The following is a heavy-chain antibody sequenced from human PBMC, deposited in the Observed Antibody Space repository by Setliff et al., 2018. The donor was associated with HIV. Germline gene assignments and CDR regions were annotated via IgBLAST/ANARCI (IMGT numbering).Heavy chain of an antibody. CDR1: GGSISSYY. CDR3: ARDLATNDGFYYYGMDV. V-gene: IGHV4-59*12. Sequence: SETLSLTCTVSGGSISSYYWSWIRQPPGKGLEWIGYIYYSGSTYYNPPLKSRVTMSVDTSKNQFSLKLSSVTAADTAVYYCARDLATNDGFYYYGMDVWGQGTTVTVSS. CDR2: IYYSGST. D-gene: IGHD2-8*01. J-gene: IGHJ6*02.